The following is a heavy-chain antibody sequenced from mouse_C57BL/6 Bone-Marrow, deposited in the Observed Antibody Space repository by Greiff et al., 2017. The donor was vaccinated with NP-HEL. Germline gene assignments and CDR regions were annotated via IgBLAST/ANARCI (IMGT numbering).Heavy chain of an antibody. CDR2: IDPETGGT. V-gene: IGHV1-15*01. CDR3: TGYGSSYVYWYFDV. D-gene: IGHD1-1*01. Sequence: QVQLQQSGAELVRPGASVTLSCKASGYTFTDYEMHWVKQTPVHGLEWIGAIDPETGGTAYNQKFKGKAILTADKSSSTAYMELRSLTSEDSAVYYCTGYGSSYVYWYFDVWGTGTTVTVSS. CDR1: GYTFTDYE. J-gene: IGHJ1*03.